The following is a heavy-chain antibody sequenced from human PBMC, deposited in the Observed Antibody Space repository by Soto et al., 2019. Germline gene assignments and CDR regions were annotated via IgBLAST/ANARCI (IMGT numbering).Heavy chain of an antibody. CDR3: ARGRAAARLDI. J-gene: IGHJ3*02. D-gene: IGHD6-13*01. Sequence: SETLSLTCTVSGGCISSGGYYWSWIRQHPGKGLEWIGYIYYSGSTYYNPSPKSRVTISVDTSKNQFSLKLSSVPAAETAVYYGARGRAAARLDIWGQRTMVPVSS. V-gene: IGHV4-31*03. CDR1: GGCISSGGYY. CDR2: IYYSGST.